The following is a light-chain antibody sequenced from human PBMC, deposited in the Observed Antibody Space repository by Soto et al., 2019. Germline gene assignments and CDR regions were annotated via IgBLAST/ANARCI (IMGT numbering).Light chain of an antibody. V-gene: IGLV1-40*01. CDR1: SSNIGTPYD. CDR2: GNS. Sequence: QSVLTQPPSVSGAPGQRVTISCTGSSSNIGTPYDVHWYQQLPGTAPKLLIYGNSNRPSGVPDRFSGSKSGTSASLAITGLQAEDEADYYCQSYDSSLSGYVIFGGATKLTVL. CDR3: QSYDSSLSGYVI. J-gene: IGLJ2*01.